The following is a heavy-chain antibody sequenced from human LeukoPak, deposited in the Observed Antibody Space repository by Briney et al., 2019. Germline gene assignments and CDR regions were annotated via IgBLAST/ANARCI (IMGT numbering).Heavy chain of an antibody. J-gene: IGHJ5*02. Sequence: ASVKVSCKASGGTFSNYAISWVRQAPGQGLECMGRIIPIFGTANYAQKFQGRVTITADKSTSTAYMELSSLRSEDTAVYYCAREFTYYYDSSGPGWFDPWGQGTLVTVSS. CDR3: AREFTYYYDSSGPGWFDP. CDR2: IIPIFGTA. D-gene: IGHD3-22*01. V-gene: IGHV1-69*06. CDR1: GGTFSNYA.